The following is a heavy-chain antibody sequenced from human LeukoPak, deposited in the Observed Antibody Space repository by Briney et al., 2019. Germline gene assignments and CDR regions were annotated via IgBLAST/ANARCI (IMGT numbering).Heavy chain of an antibody. D-gene: IGHD6-19*01. J-gene: IGHJ5*02. CDR1: GGSISSSSYY. CDR3: ARATGIAVAGNWFDP. V-gene: IGHV4-39*07. Sequence: SETLSLTCTVSGGSISSSSYYWGWIRQPPGKGLEWIGRIYYSGSTYYNPSLKSRVTISVDTSKNQFSLKLSSVTAADTAVYYCARATGIAVAGNWFDPWGQGTLVTVSS. CDR2: IYYSGST.